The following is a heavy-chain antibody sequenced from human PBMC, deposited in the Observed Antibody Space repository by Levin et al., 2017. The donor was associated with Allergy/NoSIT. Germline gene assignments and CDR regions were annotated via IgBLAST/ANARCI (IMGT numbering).Heavy chain of an antibody. CDR2: ISSGSSNI. CDR3: ARAGPYYHDVSGSYDY. D-gene: IGHD3-22*01. Sequence: GESLKISCAASGFTFSSYSMNWVRQAPGKGLEWVSYISSGSSNIYYADSVKGRFTLSRDNGENSLYLQMNSLRDEDTAVYYCARAGPYYHDVSGSYDYWGQGTLVTVSS. V-gene: IGHV3-48*02. CDR1: GFTFSSYS. J-gene: IGHJ4*02.